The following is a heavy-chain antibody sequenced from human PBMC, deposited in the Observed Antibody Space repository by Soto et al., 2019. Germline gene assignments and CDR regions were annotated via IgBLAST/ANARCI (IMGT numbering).Heavy chain of an antibody. V-gene: IGHV3-30-3*01. J-gene: IGHJ5*02. D-gene: IGHD4-17*01. Sequence: QVQLVESGGGVVQPGRSLRLSCAASGFTFSSYAMHWVRQAPGKGLEWVAVISYDGSNKYYADSVKGRFTISRDNSKNTLYRQMNSLRAEDTAVYYCATGPGGGDYPVCSAWGQGTLVTVSS. CDR3: ATGPGGGDYPVCSA. CDR2: ISYDGSNK. CDR1: GFTFSSYA.